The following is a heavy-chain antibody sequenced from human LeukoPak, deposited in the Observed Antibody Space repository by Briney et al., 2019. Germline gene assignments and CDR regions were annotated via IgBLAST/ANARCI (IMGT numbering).Heavy chain of an antibody. CDR2: ISSSGGHI. Sequence: PGGSLRLSCAASGFSFSSYTMNWVRQAPGKGLEWVSSISSSGGHIYYGDSVKGRFTVSRDNAKNSLYLQMNSLRVEDTAVYYCARGSHFFDYWGQGTLATVSS. D-gene: IGHD2/OR15-2a*01. V-gene: IGHV3-21*06. CDR1: GFSFSSYT. J-gene: IGHJ4*02. CDR3: ARGSHFFDY.